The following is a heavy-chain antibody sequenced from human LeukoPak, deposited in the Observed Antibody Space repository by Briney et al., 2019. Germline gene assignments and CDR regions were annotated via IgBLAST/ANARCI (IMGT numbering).Heavy chain of an antibody. Sequence: PGGSLRLSCAASGFSVSRHNMHWVRQAPGKGLEYVSAISYNGDSTYYVDSVKGRFTISRDNSKNTLDLQMSSLRPEDTAVYYCVSDRETQEQIWGPGTLVTVSS. CDR1: GFSVSRHN. CDR2: ISYNGDST. J-gene: IGHJ3*02. D-gene: IGHD1-26*01. CDR3: VSDRETQEQI. V-gene: IGHV3-64D*09.